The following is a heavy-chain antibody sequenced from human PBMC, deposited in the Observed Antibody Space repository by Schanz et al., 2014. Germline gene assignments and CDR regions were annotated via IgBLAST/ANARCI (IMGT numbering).Heavy chain of an antibody. CDR2: VSRSTPDI. D-gene: IGHD3-10*01. CDR3: AKYRGYYRVSGSYRELEY. V-gene: IGHV3-23*01. CDR1: GFSFSSYA. Sequence: EVQLLESGGGLVQPGGSLRLSCAASGFSFSSYAMGWVRQARGKGLEWVSYVSRSTPDIYYADSVKGRFTMSRDNAKNSVFLQMNSLRPEDTAVYYCAKYRGYYRVSGSYRELEYWGQGTLVTVSS. J-gene: IGHJ4*02.